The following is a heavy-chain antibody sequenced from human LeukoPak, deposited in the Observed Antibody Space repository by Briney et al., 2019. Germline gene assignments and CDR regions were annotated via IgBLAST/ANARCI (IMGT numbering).Heavy chain of an antibody. Sequence: SETLSLTCAVYGGSFSGYYWSWIRQPPGRGLEWIGEINHSGSTNYNPSLKSRVTISVDTSKNQFSLKLSSVTAADTAVYYCARGTRAFDIWGQGTMVTVSS. CDR2: INHSGST. V-gene: IGHV4-34*01. CDR3: ARGTRAFDI. CDR1: GGSFSGYY. J-gene: IGHJ3*02.